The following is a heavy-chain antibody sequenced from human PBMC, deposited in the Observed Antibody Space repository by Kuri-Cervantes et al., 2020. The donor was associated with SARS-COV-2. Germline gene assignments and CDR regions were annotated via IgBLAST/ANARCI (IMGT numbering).Heavy chain of an antibody. D-gene: IGHD3-3*01. J-gene: IGHJ3*02. CDR1: GGSVSGYY. Sequence: GSLRLSCAVYGGSVSGYYWSWIRQPPGKGLEWIGEIHHAVGTFYTPSLRSRATIFLDTSKNQFSLKLRSVTAADTAMYYCARASTTIYGVLIALFSSNAFGIWGQGTMVTVSS. CDR3: ARASTTIYGVLIALFSSNAFGI. V-gene: IGHV4-34*01. CDR2: IHHAVGT.